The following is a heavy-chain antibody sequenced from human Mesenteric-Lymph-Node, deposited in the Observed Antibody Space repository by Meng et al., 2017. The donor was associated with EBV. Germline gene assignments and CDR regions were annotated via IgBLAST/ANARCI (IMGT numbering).Heavy chain of an antibody. CDR2: TYYRSKWYN. CDR3: ARGATSVFDL. CDR1: GDSVSSSSAA. V-gene: IGHV6-1*01. Sequence: QVQLQQSGPGLVKPSXXLXLTXFISGDSVSSSSAAWTWIRQSPSRGLEWLGRTYYRSKWYNDYAVFVKSRITINPDTSKNQFSLQLNSVTPEDTAVYYCARGATSVFDLWGRGTLVTVYS. J-gene: IGHJ2*01.